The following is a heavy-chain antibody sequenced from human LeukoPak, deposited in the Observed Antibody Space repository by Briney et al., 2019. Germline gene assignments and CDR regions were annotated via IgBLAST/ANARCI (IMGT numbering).Heavy chain of an antibody. D-gene: IGHD5-24*01. CDR1: GGSISSSSYY. V-gene: IGHV4-39*01. CDR3: ARRWLQLIDY. Sequence: PSETLSLTCTASGGSISSSSYYWGWLRQPPGTRLEWIGSNYYSGSTYYNPSLKSRVPISVDTSKNQSALKLSSVTAADSAVYYCARRWLQLIDYWGQGTLVTVSS. CDR2: NYYSGST. J-gene: IGHJ4*02.